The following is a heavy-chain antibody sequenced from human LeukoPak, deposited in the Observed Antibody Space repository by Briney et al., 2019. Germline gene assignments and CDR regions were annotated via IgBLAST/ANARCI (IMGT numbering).Heavy chain of an antibody. CDR1: GGTFSSYA. CDR3: ARELYSSGWYGPGY. V-gene: IGHV1-2*04. J-gene: IGHJ4*02. Sequence: ASVKVSCKASGGTFSSYAISWVRQAPGQGLEWMGWINPNSGGTNYAQKFQGWVTMTRDTSISTAYMELSRLRSDDTAVYYCARELYSSGWYGPGYWGQGTLVTVSS. D-gene: IGHD6-19*01. CDR2: INPNSGGT.